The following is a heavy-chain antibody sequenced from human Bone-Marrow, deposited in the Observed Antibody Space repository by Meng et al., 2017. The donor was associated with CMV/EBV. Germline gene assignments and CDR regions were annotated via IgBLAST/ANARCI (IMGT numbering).Heavy chain of an antibody. CDR2: IYHSGST. CDR3: ARCTNYFDP. V-gene: IGHV4-61*01. D-gene: IGHD4/OR15-4a*01. Sequence: LTCSVSGGAVSSGSYYWTWIRQPPGKGLEWIGYIYHSGSTNYNPSLKSRVTISVDASRDQFSLRLSSVTAADTAVYYCARCTNYFDPWGQGTLVTVSS. CDR1: GGAVSSGSYY. J-gene: IGHJ5*02.